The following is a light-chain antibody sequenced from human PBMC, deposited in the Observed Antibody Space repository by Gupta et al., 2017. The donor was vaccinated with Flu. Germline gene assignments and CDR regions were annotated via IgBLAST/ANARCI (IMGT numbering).Light chain of an antibody. Sequence: SLGERATINCKSSQSVLYSSNNKNYLAWYQQKPGQPPKLLIYWASTRESGVPDRFSGSGSGTDFTLTISSLQAEDVALYYCQQYYSPPPAFGGGTKVEIK. J-gene: IGKJ4*01. CDR2: WAS. CDR3: QQYYSPPPA. CDR1: QSVLYSSNNKNY. V-gene: IGKV4-1*01.